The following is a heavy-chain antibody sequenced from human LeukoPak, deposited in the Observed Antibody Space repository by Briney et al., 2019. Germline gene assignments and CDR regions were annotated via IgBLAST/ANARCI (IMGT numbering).Heavy chain of an antibody. J-gene: IGHJ4*02. V-gene: IGHV3-7*01. Sequence: GGSLRLSCAASGFSLSNNWMTWVRQAPGKGLEWVANIDRGGNSLFYADSVRGRFTISRDNVKNSLYLHMNSLRAEDTAVYYCAKVPDYYGSGRYHWGQGTLVTVSS. D-gene: IGHD3-10*01. CDR3: AKVPDYYGSGRYH. CDR2: IDRGGNSL. CDR1: GFSLSNNW.